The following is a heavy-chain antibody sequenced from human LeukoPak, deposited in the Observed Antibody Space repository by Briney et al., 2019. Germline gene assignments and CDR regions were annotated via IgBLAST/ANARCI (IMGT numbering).Heavy chain of an antibody. V-gene: IGHV3-74*01. Sequence: GGSLRLSCAASGFTFSNYWMHWVRQAPGKGLVWVSRITSDGSSTNYADSVKGRFTISGDNAKNTLYLQMNSLRAEDTAVYYCARDGSLPDYWGQGTLVTVSS. J-gene: IGHJ4*02. CDR2: ITSDGSST. CDR1: GFTFSNYW. CDR3: ARDGSLPDY.